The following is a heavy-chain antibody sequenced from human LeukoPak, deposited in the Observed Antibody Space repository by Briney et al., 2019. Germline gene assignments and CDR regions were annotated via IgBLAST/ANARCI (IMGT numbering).Heavy chain of an antibody. CDR1: GGSIRSLGYS. Sequence: ASETLSLTCSVSGGSIRSLGYSWGWIRQPPGKGLEWIASMYYTGTTYYNPSLKSRVTMSVDTSKNQFSLNLTSVTAADTAVFYCARSVSAYAGRGWFDPWGQGTLVTVSS. CDR2: MYYTGTT. CDR3: ARSVSAYAGRGWFDP. V-gene: IGHV4-39*07. D-gene: IGHD5-12*01. J-gene: IGHJ5*02.